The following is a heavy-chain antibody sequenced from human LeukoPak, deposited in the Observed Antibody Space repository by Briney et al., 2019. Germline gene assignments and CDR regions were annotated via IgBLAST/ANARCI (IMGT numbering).Heavy chain of an antibody. CDR3: AKDQLATVAIDY. V-gene: IGHV3-30*18. CDR2: ISYDGSNK. CDR1: GFTFSSYG. J-gene: IGHJ4*02. Sequence: PGGSLRLSCVASGFTFSSYGMHWVRQAPGKGLEWVAVISYDGSNKYYADSVKGRFTISRDNSKNTLYLQMNSLRAEDTAVYYCAKDQLATVAIDYWGQGTLVTVSS. D-gene: IGHD4-23*01.